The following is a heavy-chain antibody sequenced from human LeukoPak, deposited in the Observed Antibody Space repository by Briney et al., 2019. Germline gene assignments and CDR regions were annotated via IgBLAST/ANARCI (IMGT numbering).Heavy chain of an antibody. CDR3: ARGTKPYYDFWSGYQPSDY. Sequence: ASVKVSCKASGYTFTGYYMHWVRQAPGQGLEWMGWINPNSGGTNYAQKFQGRVTMTRDTSISTAYMELSRLRSDDTAVYYCARGTKPYYDFWSGYQPSDYWGQGTLVTVSS. J-gene: IGHJ4*02. CDR1: GYTFTGYY. CDR2: INPNSGGT. D-gene: IGHD3-3*01. V-gene: IGHV1-2*02.